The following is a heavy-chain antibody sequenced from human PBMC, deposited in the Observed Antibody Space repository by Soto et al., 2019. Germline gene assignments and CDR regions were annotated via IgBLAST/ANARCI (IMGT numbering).Heavy chain of an antibody. CDR1: GFTFSNYA. J-gene: IGHJ1*01. CDR2: ISDDGSNK. D-gene: IGHD3-22*01. Sequence: GGSLRLSCAASGFTFSNYAPHWVRQAPGKGLEWVAVISDDGSNKYYADSVKGRFTISRDNAKNTLYLQMNSLSAEDTAVYYCARRDQIAYYYCAGSRGTGTYPHDFQPWGQGTLVTVSS. CDR3: ARRDQIAYYYCAGSRGTGTYPHDFQP. V-gene: IGHV3-30-3*01.